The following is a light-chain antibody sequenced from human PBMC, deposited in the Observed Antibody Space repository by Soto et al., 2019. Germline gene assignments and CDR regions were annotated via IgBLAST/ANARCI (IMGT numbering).Light chain of an antibody. CDR1: QSVSRSY. J-gene: IGKJ1*01. Sequence: EIVLPQSPGTLSLSPGDSATLSCRASQSVSRSYLAWYQQKPGQAPRLLIYGASNRATGIPDRFSGSGSGTEFTLTISSLQPEDFATYYCQHCNTSWTFGQGTKVDIK. CDR3: QHCNTSWT. V-gene: IGKV3-20*01. CDR2: GAS.